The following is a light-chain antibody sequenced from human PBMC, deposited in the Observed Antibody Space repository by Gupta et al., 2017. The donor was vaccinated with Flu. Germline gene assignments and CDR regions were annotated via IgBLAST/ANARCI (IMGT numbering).Light chain of an antibody. CDR1: TSNIGAGYD. CDR3: QSYDNSLSGSKV. CDR2: GNN. Sequence: QLVLTQPPSVSGAPGQRVTISCTRSTSNIGAGYDVHWYQQVPGKAPKRLIFGNNNRPSGVADRFSGSKSGTSASLAIAGLQAEDEADYYCQSYDNSLSGSKVFGGGTKLTVL. J-gene: IGLJ3*02. V-gene: IGLV1-40*01.